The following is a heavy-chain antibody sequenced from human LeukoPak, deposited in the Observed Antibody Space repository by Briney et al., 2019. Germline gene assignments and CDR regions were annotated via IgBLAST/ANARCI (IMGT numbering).Heavy chain of an antibody. V-gene: IGHV4-30-4*07. Sequence: SQTLSLTCAVSGGSISSGGYSWSWIRQLPGKGLEWIGYIYHSGSTYYNPSLKSRVTISVDTSKNQLSLKLSSVTAADTAVYYCARESNYYGSGTGWFDPWGQGTLVTVSS. D-gene: IGHD3-10*01. J-gene: IGHJ5*02. CDR3: ARESNYYGSGTGWFDP. CDR1: GGSISSGGYS. CDR2: IYHSGST.